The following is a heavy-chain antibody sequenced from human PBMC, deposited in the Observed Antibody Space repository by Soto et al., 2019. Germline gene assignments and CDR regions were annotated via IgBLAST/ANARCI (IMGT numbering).Heavy chain of an antibody. CDR2: ISYDGNYI. CDR1: GFTFDDYA. J-gene: IGHJ6*02. Sequence: GGSLRLSCAASGFTFDDYAMHWVRQAPGKGLEWVGVISYDGNYIYYAGSVKGRFTISRDNSKNTLYVQVNSLRPEDTAVYYCAKGILSATIGPYAMDVWGQGTTVTVSS. V-gene: IGHV3-30*18. CDR3: AKGILSATIGPYAMDV. D-gene: IGHD3-16*01.